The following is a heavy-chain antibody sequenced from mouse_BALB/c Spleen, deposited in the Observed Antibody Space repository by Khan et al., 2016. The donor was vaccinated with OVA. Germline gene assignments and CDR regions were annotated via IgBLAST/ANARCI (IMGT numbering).Heavy chain of an antibody. CDR1: GYIFTSYW. D-gene: IGHD3-1*01. CDR3: TRWGYWFDY. J-gene: IGHJ3*01. V-gene: IGHV1-5*01. Sequence: VQLQQSGTVLARPGASVEMSCKASGYIFTSYWIHWVKQRPGQGLEWLGAIYPGNSDTNYNQKFKGKAKLTAVTSTSTAYVERSSLTNEDSAVYYCTRWGYWFDYWGQGTLVTVSA. CDR2: IYPGNSDT.